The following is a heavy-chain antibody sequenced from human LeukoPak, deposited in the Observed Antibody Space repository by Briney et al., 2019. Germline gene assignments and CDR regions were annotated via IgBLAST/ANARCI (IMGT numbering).Heavy chain of an antibody. CDR3: AREGELNWFDP. CDR2: IWYDGSNK. J-gene: IGHJ5*02. Sequence: GGSLRLSCAASGFTFSSYGMHWVRQAPGKGLEWVAVIWYDGSNKYYADSVMGRFTISRDNSKNTLYLQMNSLRAEDTAVYYCAREGELNWFDPWGQGTLVTVSS. V-gene: IGHV3-33*01. D-gene: IGHD3-16*01. CDR1: GFTFSSYG.